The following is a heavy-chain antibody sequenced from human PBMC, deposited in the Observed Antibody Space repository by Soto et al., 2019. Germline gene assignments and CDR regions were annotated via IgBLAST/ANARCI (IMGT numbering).Heavy chain of an antibody. CDR2: ISGSGVST. D-gene: IGHD3-22*01. J-gene: IGHJ4*02. V-gene: IGHV3-23*01. CDR1: GFTFTSFG. Sequence: GGSLRLSCAVSGFTFTSFGMIWVRQAPGKGLEWVSAISGSGVSTYYADSVMGRFTISRDNSKNTVYLQMNSLRAEDTAVYYCAKIESRFFYDSTGYYPFDYWGQGTLVTVSS. CDR3: AKIESRFFYDSTGYYPFDY.